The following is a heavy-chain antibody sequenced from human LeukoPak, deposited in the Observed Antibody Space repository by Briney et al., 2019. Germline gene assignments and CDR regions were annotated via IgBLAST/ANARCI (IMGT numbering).Heavy chain of an antibody. CDR3: ARVAYSYGYGHGIRGYNWFDP. CDR2: IYHSGST. CDR1: GYSISSGYY. Sequence: PSETLSLTCTVSGYSISSGYYWGWIRQPPGKGLEWIGSIYHSGSTNYNPSLKSRVTMSVDTSKNQFSLKLSSVTAADTAVYYCARVAYSYGYGHGIRGYNWFDPWGQGTLVTVSS. V-gene: IGHV4-38-2*02. J-gene: IGHJ5*02. D-gene: IGHD5-18*01.